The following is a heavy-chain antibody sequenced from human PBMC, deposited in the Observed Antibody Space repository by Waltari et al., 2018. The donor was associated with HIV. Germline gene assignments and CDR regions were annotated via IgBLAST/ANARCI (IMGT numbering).Heavy chain of an antibody. Sequence: QVQLQQWGAGLLKPSETLSLPCPVYVGSFSGYYWSWIRPPPGKGLEWVGEINQSGSTNYNSSLKSRVIISVDTSKNQFALKLTSVTAADTAVYYCARGRGSMVRGVFFDYWGQGTLVTVSS. CDR2: INQSGST. J-gene: IGHJ4*02. CDR3: ARGRGSMVRGVFFDY. CDR1: VGSFSGYY. D-gene: IGHD3-10*01. V-gene: IGHV4-34*01.